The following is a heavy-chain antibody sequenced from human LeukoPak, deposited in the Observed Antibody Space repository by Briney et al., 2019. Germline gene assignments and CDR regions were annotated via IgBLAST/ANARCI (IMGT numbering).Heavy chain of an antibody. Sequence: PGESLRLSCAASGFTFSRSWVTWVRQAPEKGLEWVASINQDGSVKHYMDSVKGRFTISRDNSNNSLFLQMNSLRAEDTAVYYCAKLLGDVTTFDYWGQGTLVTVSS. CDR3: AKLLGDVTTFDY. D-gene: IGHD3-16*01. CDR1: GFTFSRSW. CDR2: INQDGSVK. V-gene: IGHV3-7*01. J-gene: IGHJ4*02.